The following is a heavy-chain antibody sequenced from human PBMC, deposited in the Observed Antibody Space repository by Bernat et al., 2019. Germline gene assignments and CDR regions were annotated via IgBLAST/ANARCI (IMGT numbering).Heavy chain of an antibody. J-gene: IGHJ3*02. CDR3: AREKITMIVQDAFDI. D-gene: IGHD3-22*01. Sequence: QVQLVQSGAEVKKPGASVKVSCKASGYTFTSYAMHWVRQAPGQRLEWMGWINAGNGNTKYSQKFQGRVTITRDTSASTAYMELSSLRSEDTAVYYCAREKITMIVQDAFDIWGQGTVVTVSS. CDR1: GYTFTSYA. CDR2: INAGNGNT. V-gene: IGHV1-3*01.